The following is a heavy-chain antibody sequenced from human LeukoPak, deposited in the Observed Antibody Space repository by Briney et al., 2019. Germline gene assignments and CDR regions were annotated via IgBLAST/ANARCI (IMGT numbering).Heavy chain of an antibody. CDR2: INPNSGGT. Sequence: ASVKVSCKASGYTFTGYYMHWVRQAPGQGLEWMEWINPNSGGTNYAQKFQGRVTMTRDTSISTAYMELSRLRSDDTAVYYCARQTTVTRGGAFDIWGQGTMVTVSS. CDR3: ARQTTVTRGGAFDI. J-gene: IGHJ3*02. V-gene: IGHV1-2*02. D-gene: IGHD4-17*01. CDR1: GYTFTGYY.